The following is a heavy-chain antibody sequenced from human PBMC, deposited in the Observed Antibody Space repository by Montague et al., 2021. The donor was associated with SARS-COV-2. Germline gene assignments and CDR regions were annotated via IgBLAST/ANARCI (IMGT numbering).Heavy chain of an antibody. CDR2: IYNSGST. V-gene: IGHV4-38-2*02. CDR3: ARERRYCSGGSCYSGWFDP. D-gene: IGHD2-15*01. Sequence: SETLSLTCTVSGYSIGSGYYWGWIRQPPEKGLEWIGSIYNSGSTYYNTSLKSRVTISVDTSKNQFSLKQSSVTAAATAVYYCARERRYCSGGSCYSGWFDPWGQGTRVTVSS. CDR1: GYSIGSGYY. J-gene: IGHJ5*02.